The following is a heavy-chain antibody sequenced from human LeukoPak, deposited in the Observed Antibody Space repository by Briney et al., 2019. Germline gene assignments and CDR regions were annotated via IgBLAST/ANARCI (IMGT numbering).Heavy chain of an antibody. Sequence: ASVKVSCRVSGDTLTEISIHRVRQTPGKGLEWMGGLHPEDREVIYAQKFQGRVTMTEDSSTDTAYMDLRSLRSEDTAVYYCATAEQLVWGQGTLVTVSS. CDR3: ATAEQLV. D-gene: IGHD6-6*01. CDR1: GDTLTEIS. CDR2: LHPEDREV. V-gene: IGHV1-24*01. J-gene: IGHJ4*02.